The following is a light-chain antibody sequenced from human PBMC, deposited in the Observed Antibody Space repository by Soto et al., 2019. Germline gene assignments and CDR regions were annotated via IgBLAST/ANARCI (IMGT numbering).Light chain of an antibody. CDR1: QGVSRK. Sequence: DIVMTQSPATLSVAPGERVTFSCRASQGVSRKLAWYQHKPGQAPRLLISGASTGATGIPARFSGSGSGTEFTLTISSLQSEDCAIYYCQQFGDWPSFGLGTKVDI. CDR2: GAS. CDR3: QQFGDWPS. V-gene: IGKV3-15*01. J-gene: IGKJ1*01.